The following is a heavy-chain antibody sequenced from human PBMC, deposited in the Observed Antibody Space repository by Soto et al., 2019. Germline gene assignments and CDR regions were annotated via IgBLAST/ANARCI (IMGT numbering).Heavy chain of an antibody. CDR3: ARLYADFYLES. D-gene: IGHD4-17*01. V-gene: IGHV5-51*01. CDR2: IYPGDSGT. Sequence: GESLKISCKGSGYSFTSYWIGCVRQMPWKGLEWMGSIYPGDSGTRYSPSFQGQVTISADKSITTAYLQWSSLKASDTAIYYCARLYADFYLESWGQGTMVTVSS. J-gene: IGHJ4*02. CDR1: GYSFTSYW.